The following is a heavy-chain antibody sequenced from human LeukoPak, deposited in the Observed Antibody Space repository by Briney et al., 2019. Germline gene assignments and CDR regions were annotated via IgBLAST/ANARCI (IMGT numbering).Heavy chain of an antibody. CDR3: ATVGRAARPGY. J-gene: IGHJ4*02. Sequence: GGSLRLSCAPSGFTFSSYEMNWVRQAPGKGLEWVSYISASGSSRYYADSVKGRFTISRDNARNSLYLQMDSLRGEDTAVYYCATVGRAARPGYWGQGTLITVSS. V-gene: IGHV3-48*03. D-gene: IGHD6-6*01. CDR2: ISASGSSR. CDR1: GFTFSSYE.